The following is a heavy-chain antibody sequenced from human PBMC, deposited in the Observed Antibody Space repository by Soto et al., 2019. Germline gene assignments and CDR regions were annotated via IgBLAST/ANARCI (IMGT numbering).Heavy chain of an antibody. V-gene: IGHV3-43*01. Sequence: GGSLRLSCAASGFTFDDYTMHWVRQAPGKGLEWVSLISWDGGSTYYADSVKGRFTISRDNSKNSLYLQMNSLRTEDTALYYCAKGVLASPDLPDYWGQRTLVTVSS. J-gene: IGHJ4*02. D-gene: IGHD5-12*01. CDR3: AKGVLASPDLPDY. CDR1: GFTFDDYT. CDR2: ISWDGGST.